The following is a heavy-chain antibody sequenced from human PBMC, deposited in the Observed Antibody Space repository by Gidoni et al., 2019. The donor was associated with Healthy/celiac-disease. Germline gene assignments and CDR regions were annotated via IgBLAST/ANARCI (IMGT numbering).Heavy chain of an antibody. V-gene: IGHV1-18*01. Sequence: QVQLVQSGAEVKKPGASVKVSCKASGYTFTSSGISWGRQAPGQGLEWMGWISAYNGNTNYAQKLQGRVTMTTDTSTSTAYMELRSLRSDDTAVYYCARSYCSSTSCFFWDYYYGMDVWGQGTTVTVSS. CDR3: ARSYCSSTSCFFWDYYYGMDV. J-gene: IGHJ6*02. CDR2: ISAYNGNT. CDR1: GYTFTSSG. D-gene: IGHD2-2*01.